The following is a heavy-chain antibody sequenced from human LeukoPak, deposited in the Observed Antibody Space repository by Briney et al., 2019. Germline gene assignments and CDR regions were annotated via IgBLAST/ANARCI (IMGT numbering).Heavy chain of an antibody. D-gene: IGHD1-14*01. CDR2: ISSSSSYI. J-gene: IGHJ5*02. Sequence: PGGSLRLSCAASGFTFSSYSMNWVRQAPGKGLEWVSSISSSSSYIYYADSVKGRFTISRDNAKNSLYLQMNGLRAEDTAVYYCARDPPRKEYINHGVWFDPWGQGTLVTVSS. V-gene: IGHV3-21*01. CDR1: GFTFSSYS. CDR3: ARDPPRKEYINHGVWFDP.